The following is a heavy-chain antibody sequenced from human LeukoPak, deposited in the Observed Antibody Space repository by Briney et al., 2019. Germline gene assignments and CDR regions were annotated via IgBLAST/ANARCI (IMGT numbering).Heavy chain of an antibody. V-gene: IGHV4-59*01. CDR3: ARLWGSRYYDFWSGSWFDP. CDR1: GGSISSYY. CDR2: IYYSGST. J-gene: IGHJ5*02. Sequence: SETLSLTCTASGGSISSYYWSWIRQPPGKGLEWIGYIYYSGSTNYNPSLKSRVTMSVDTSKNQFSLKLSSVTAADTAVYYCARLWGSRYYDFWSGSWFDPWGQGTLVTVSS. D-gene: IGHD3-3*01.